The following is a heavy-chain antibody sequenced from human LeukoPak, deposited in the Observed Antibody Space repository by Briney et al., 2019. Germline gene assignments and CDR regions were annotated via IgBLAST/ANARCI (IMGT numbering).Heavy chain of an antibody. D-gene: IGHD3-22*01. CDR1: GGSISSYY. V-gene: IGHV4-59*01. J-gene: IGHJ4*02. Sequence: SETLSLTCTVSGGSISSYYWSWIRQPPGKGLEWIGYIYYSGSTNYNPSLKSRVTISVDTSKNQFSLKLSSVTAADTAVYYCARGALGRHYYDSSGYYPSSYFDYWGQGTLVTVSS. CDR2: IYYSGST. CDR3: ARGALGRHYYDSSGYYPSSYFDY.